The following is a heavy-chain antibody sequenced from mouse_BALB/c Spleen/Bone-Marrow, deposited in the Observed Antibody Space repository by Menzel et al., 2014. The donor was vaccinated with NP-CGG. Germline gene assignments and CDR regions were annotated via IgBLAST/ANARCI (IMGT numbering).Heavy chain of an antibody. CDR1: GYTFSSYW. CDR2: ILPGSGNT. J-gene: IGHJ3*01. CDR3: TRQGFAC. Sequence: QVQLKESGPELMKPGASAKISCKATGYTFSSYWIEWVKQRPGHGLEWIGEILPGSGNTHYNEKFKGKAPFTADTSTNTAYMQLSSLTSEDSAVYYCTRQGFACWGQGTLVTVSA. V-gene: IGHV1-9*01.